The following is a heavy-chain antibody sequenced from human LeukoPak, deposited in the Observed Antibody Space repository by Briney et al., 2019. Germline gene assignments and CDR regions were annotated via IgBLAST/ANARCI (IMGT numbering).Heavy chain of an antibody. CDR2: AYSGGYT. D-gene: IGHD6-13*01. CDR3: ARAPSTVRSWFYFDY. V-gene: IGHV3-66*01. J-gene: IGHJ4*02. Sequence: GGSLRLSCAASGVTVSSSSMSWVRQAPGKGLEWLSAAYSGGYTNYADSVKGRFTISRDNSKNTLYLQMSSLRAEDTAVYYCARAPSTVRSWFYFDYWGQGTLVTVSS. CDR1: GVTVSSSS.